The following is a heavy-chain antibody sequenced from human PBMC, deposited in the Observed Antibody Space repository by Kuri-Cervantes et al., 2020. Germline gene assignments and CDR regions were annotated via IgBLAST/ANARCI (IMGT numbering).Heavy chain of an antibody. CDR2: INHSGST. D-gene: IGHD2-15*01. CDR3: AIPDMLHCSGGSCYTESFDI. Sequence: GSLRLSCTVSGGSISSGGYYWSWIRQPPGKGLEWIGVINHSGSTNYNPSHESRVTISVDTSKNQFSLKLSSVTAADTAVYYCAIPDMLHCSGGSCYTESFDIWGQGTMVTVSS. J-gene: IGHJ3*02. V-gene: IGHV4-39*07. CDR1: GGSISSGGYY.